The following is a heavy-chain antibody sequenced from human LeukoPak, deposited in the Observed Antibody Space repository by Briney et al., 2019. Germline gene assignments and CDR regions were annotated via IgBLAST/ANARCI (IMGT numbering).Heavy chain of an antibody. CDR3: ARVPRSYYYYYYMDV. J-gene: IGHJ6*03. CDR1: GGSISGYH. CDR2: IYYSGIS. Sequence: PSETLSLTCNVSGGSISGYHWSWIRQPPGKGLEWLGYIYYSGISNYNPSLKSRVTMSADTSKNQFPLKLSSVPAADTAVYYCARVPRSYYYYYYMDVWGKGTTVTVSS. V-gene: IGHV4-59*01.